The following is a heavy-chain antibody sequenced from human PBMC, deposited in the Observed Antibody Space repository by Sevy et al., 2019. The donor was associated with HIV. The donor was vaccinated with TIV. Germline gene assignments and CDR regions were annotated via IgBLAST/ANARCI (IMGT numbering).Heavy chain of an antibody. CDR1: GFTFSNAW. V-gene: IGHV3-21*06. CDR2: ITSTSDYI. CDR3: ARGPPPFYGMDV. Sequence: GGSLRLSCAASGFTFSNAWMSWVRQAPGKGLEWVSSITSTSDYIYYADSLKGRCTISRDNAKTLLYLQMNSLRAEDTAVYYCARGPPPFYGMDVWGQGTTVTVSS. J-gene: IGHJ6*02.